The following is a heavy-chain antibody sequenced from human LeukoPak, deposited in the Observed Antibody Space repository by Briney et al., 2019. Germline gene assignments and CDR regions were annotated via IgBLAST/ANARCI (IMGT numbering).Heavy chain of an antibody. J-gene: IGHJ4*02. Sequence: GESLQISCKGSGYSFTSYWIGWVRQMPGKGLEWMGIIYPGDSDTRYSPSFQGQVTISADKSISTAYLQWSSLKASDTAMYYCARVWGYCSGGSCQTPDYWGQGTLVTVSS. D-gene: IGHD2-15*01. CDR2: IYPGDSDT. CDR1: GYSFTSYW. CDR3: ARVWGYCSGGSCQTPDY. V-gene: IGHV5-51*01.